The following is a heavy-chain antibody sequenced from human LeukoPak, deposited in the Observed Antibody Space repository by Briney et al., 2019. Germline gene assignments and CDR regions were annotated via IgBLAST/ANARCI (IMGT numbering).Heavy chain of an antibody. D-gene: IGHD1-26*01. Sequence: ASVTVSCKASGYTFSVYYMHWVRQAPGQGLEWMGRIDPNSGVANYAQKFQGRVTMTRDTSISTAHMELSRLRSDDTAVYYCARGLSGSPVGFDYWGQGTLVTVSS. CDR3: ARGLSGSPVGFDY. V-gene: IGHV1-2*06. CDR1: GYTFSVYY. CDR2: IDPNSGVA. J-gene: IGHJ4*02.